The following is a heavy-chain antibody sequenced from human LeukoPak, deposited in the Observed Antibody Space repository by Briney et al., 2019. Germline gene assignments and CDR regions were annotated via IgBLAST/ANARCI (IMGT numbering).Heavy chain of an antibody. J-gene: IGHJ4*02. V-gene: IGHV1-69*02. CDR1: GGTFSSYT. Sequence: GASVKVSCKASGGTFSSYTISWVRQAPGQGLEWMGRIIPILGIANYAQKFQGRVMITADKSTSTVYMELSSLRSEDTAVYYCASGYSSSSAYFDYWGQGTLVTVSS. CDR3: ASGYSSSSAYFDY. D-gene: IGHD6-6*01. CDR2: IIPILGIA.